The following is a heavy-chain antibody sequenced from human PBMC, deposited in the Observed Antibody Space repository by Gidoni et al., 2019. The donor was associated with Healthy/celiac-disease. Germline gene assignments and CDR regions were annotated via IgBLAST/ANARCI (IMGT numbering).Heavy chain of an antibody. D-gene: IGHD2-15*01. V-gene: IGHV4-31*03. CDR3: ARGGLTCSGGSCFLDP. J-gene: IGHJ5*02. CDR2: IYYSGST. CDR1: GGSISSGGSY. Sequence: QVQLQESGPGLVKPSQTLSLTCTVSGGSISSGGSYWSWIRQHPGKGLEWIGYIYYSGSTDYNPSLKSRVTISVDTSKNQFSLKLSSVTAADTAVYYCARGGLTCSGGSCFLDPWGQGTLVTVSS.